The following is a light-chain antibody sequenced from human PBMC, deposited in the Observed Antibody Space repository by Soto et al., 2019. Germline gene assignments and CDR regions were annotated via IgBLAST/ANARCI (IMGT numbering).Light chain of an antibody. CDR2: GAS. CDR3: QQYNDWTPVT. V-gene: IGKV3-15*01. J-gene: IGKJ4*01. CDR1: PSVSGN. Sequence: EIVMTQSPATLSVSPGERATLSCRASPSVSGNLAWYQQKPGQAPRLLIYGASTRATGIPARFSGSGSGTEFTLTISSLQSEDFAVYYCQQYNDWTPVTFGGGTKVEIK.